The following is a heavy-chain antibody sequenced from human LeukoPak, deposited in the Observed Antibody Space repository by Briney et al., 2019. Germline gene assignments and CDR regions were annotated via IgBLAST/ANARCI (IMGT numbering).Heavy chain of an antibody. V-gene: IGHV3-30*18. D-gene: IGHD5-18*01. CDR1: GFTFSSYG. CDR3: AKGHGYSYGNGVDY. J-gene: IGHJ4*02. Sequence: PGGSLRLSCAASGFTFSSYGMHWVRQAPGKGLEWVAVISYDGSNKYYADSVKGRFTISRDNSKNTLYLQMNSLRAEDTAVYYCAKGHGYSYGNGVDYWGQGTLVTVSS. CDR2: ISYDGSNK.